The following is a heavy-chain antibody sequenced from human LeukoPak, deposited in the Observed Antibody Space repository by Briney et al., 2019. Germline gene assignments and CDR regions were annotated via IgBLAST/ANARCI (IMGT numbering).Heavy chain of an antibody. J-gene: IGHJ5*02. CDR3: ARQEYTAMVSDWFDP. CDR2: ISSSGSTI. CDR1: TFTFSSYE. Sequence: PGGSLRLSCAAYTFTFSSYEMNWVRQAPGKGREWVSYISSSGSTIYYADSVKGRFTISRDNAKNSLYLQMNSLRAEDTAVYYCARQEYTAMVSDWFDPWGQGTLVTVSS. D-gene: IGHD5-18*01. V-gene: IGHV3-48*03.